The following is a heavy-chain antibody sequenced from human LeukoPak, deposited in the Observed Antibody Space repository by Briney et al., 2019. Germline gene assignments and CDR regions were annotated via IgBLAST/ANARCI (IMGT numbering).Heavy chain of an antibody. Sequence: GGSLRLSCAASGFTVSSNYMSWVRQAPGKGLEWVSVIYSGGSTYYADSVKGRFTISRDNSKNTLYLQMNSLRAEDTAVYYCARGTGDYYYYYYMDVWGKGTTVTISS. J-gene: IGHJ6*03. D-gene: IGHD1-14*01. V-gene: IGHV3-66*01. CDR2: IYSGGST. CDR1: GFTVSSNY. CDR3: ARGTGDYYYYYYMDV.